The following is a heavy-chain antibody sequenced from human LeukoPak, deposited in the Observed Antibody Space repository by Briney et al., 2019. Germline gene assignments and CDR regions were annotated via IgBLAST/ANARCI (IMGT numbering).Heavy chain of an antibody. CDR1: GGTFSSYA. CDR3: ARGREAVAGSIKYYYGMDV. D-gene: IGHD6-19*01. J-gene: IGHJ6*02. CDR2: IIPILGIA. Sequence: GASVKVSCKASGGTFSSYAISWVRQAPGQGLEWMGRIIPILGIANYAQKFQGRVTITADKSTSTAYMELRSLRSDDTAVYYCARGREAVAGSIKYYYGMDVWGQGTTVTVSS. V-gene: IGHV1-69*04.